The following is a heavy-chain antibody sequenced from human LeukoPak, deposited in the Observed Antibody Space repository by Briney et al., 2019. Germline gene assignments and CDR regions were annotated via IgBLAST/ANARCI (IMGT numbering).Heavy chain of an antibody. CDR1: GGSFSGYY. CDR3: ARDDYSNYYYYGMDV. CDR2: INHSGST. J-gene: IGHJ6*02. D-gene: IGHD4-11*01. Sequence: PSETLSLTCAVYGGSFSGYYWSWIRQPPGKGLEWIGEINHSGSTNYNPPLKSRVTISVDTSKNQFSLKLSSVTAADTAVYYCARDDYSNYYYYGMDVWGQGTTVTVSS. V-gene: IGHV4-34*01.